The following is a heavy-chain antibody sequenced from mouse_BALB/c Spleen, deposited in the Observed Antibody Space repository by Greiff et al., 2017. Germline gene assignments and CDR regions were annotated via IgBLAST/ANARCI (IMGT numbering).Heavy chain of an antibody. V-gene: IGHV1S137*01. CDR2: ISTYYGDA. D-gene: IGHD4-1*01. J-gene: IGHJ3*01. CDR3: ARDWALAWFAY. CDR1: GYTFTDYA. Sequence: VQLQQSGAELVRPGVSVKISCKGSGYTFTDYAMHWVKQSHAKSLEWIGVISTYYGDASYNQKFKGKATMTVDKSSSTAYMELARLTSEDSAIYYCARDWALAWFAYWGQGTLVTVSA.